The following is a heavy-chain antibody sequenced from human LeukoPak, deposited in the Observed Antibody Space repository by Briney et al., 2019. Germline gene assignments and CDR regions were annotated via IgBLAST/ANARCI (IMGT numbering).Heavy chain of an antibody. CDR1: GYTFINYD. Sequence: ASVTVSFMASGYTFINYDVNWLRQAAGQGLEWIGWMRPNNGNSGFAQKFQGRVTMTRDTSISTAYMELRSLTSEDTALYYCARGQPDSTHSDYWGQGTLVTVSS. CDR2: MRPNNGNS. CDR3: ARGQPDSTHSDY. V-gene: IGHV1-8*01. D-gene: IGHD2-2*01. J-gene: IGHJ4*02.